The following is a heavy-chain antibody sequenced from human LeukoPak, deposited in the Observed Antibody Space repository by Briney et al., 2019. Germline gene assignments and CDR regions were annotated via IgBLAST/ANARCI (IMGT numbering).Heavy chain of an antibody. D-gene: IGHD1-20*01. J-gene: IGHJ6*03. CDR1: GYSFTSYW. V-gene: IGHV5-51*01. Sequence: GESLKISCKGSGYSFTSYWIGWVRQMPGKGLEWMGIIYPGDSDTRYSPSFQGQVTISADTSISTAYLQWISLKASETAMYYCARHTAHNWNDYSYYMDVWGKGTTVTVSS. CDR3: ARHTAHNWNDYSYYMDV. CDR2: IYPGDSDT.